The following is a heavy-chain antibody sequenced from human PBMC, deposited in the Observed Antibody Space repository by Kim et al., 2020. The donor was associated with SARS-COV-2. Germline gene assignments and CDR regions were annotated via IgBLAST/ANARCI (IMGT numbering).Heavy chain of an antibody. CDR2: IYYSGST. D-gene: IGHD3-10*01. Sequence: SETLSLTCTVSGGSISSYYWSWIRQPPGKGLEWIGYIYYSGSTNYNPSLKSRVTISVDTSKNQFSLKLSSVTAADTAVYYCARGGEFREFGYWGQGTLVTVSS. CDR3: ARGGEFREFGY. J-gene: IGHJ4*02. V-gene: IGHV4-59*01. CDR1: GGSISSYY.